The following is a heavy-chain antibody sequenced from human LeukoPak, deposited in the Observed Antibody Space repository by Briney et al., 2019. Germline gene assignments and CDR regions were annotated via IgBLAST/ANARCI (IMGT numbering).Heavy chain of an antibody. CDR2: ISAYNGNT. D-gene: IGHD1-1*01. Sequence: ASVKVSCKASGYTFTSYGISWVRQAPGQGLEGMGWISAYNGNTNYAQKLQGRVTMTTDTSTSTAYMELSRLRSDDTAVYYCARSTIWSYYYYYMDVWGKGTTVTISS. V-gene: IGHV1-18*01. CDR1: GYTFTSYG. J-gene: IGHJ6*03. CDR3: ARSTIWSYYYYYMDV.